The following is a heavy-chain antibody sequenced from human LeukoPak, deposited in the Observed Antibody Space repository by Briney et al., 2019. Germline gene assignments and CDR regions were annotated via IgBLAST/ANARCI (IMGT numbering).Heavy chain of an antibody. V-gene: IGHV3-74*01. CDR2: IYGDGSFT. Sequence: PGGSLRLSCAASGFTFSNFWMHWVRQAPGKGLVWVALIYGDGSFTRYADSVKGRFTISRDNSKNTLYLQMNSLRAEDTAVYYCARGRCSGGSCYSDYWGQGTLVTVSS. D-gene: IGHD2-15*01. CDR3: ARGRCSGGSCYSDY. CDR1: GFTFSNFW. J-gene: IGHJ4*02.